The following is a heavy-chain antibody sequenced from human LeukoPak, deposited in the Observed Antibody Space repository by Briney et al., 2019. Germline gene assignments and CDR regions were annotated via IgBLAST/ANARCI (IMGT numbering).Heavy chain of an antibody. Sequence: GGSLRLSCAASGFTFSSYAMSWVRQAPGKGLEWVSGISESGAITHYADSVKGRFTISRDNAKNSLYLQMNSLRAEDTAVYYCARSQIRFLEWLTPSDYWGQGTLVTVSS. CDR3: ARSQIRFLEWLTPSDY. CDR2: ISESGAIT. CDR1: GFTFSSYA. J-gene: IGHJ4*02. D-gene: IGHD3-3*01. V-gene: IGHV3-23*01.